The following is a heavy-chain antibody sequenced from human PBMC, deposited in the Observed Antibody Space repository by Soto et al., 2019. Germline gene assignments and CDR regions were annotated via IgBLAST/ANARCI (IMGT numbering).Heavy chain of an antibody. D-gene: IGHD3-16*01. J-gene: IGHJ6*02. CDR2: IYYTGST. Sequence: QVQLQESGPGLVKPSETLSLTCTVSGGSISDHYWSWIRQPPGKGLEWIGYIYYTGSTHYNPSLKSRLTMSVDTSTNQFTLKLNSVTAADTAVYFCVGVRYYYGMDVWGQGTTVTVSS. CDR1: GGSISDHY. V-gene: IGHV4-59*11. CDR3: VGVRYYYGMDV.